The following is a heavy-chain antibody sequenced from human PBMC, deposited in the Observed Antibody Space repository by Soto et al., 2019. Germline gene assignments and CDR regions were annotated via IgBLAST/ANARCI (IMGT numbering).Heavy chain of an antibody. J-gene: IGHJ6*02. D-gene: IGHD5-18*01. CDR2: INAGNGNT. Sequence: ASVKVSCKASGYTFTSYAMHWVRQAPGQRLEWMGWINAGNGNTKYSQKFQGRVTITRDTSTSTAYMELRSLRSDDTAVYYCARDKDTAMMDYYYGMDVWGQGTTVTVSS. CDR3: ARDKDTAMMDYYYGMDV. V-gene: IGHV1-3*01. CDR1: GYTFTSYA.